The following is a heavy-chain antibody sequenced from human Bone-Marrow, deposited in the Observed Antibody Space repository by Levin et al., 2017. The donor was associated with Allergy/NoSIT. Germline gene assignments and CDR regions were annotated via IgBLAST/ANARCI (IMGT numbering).Heavy chain of an antibody. J-gene: IGHJ3*02. Sequence: GGSLRLSCAASGFTFSSYGMHWVRQAPGKGLEWVAVISYDGSNKYYADSVKGRFTISRDNSKNTLYLQMNSLRAEDTAVYYCAKDRGYYGSGSYLGVYAFDIWGQGTMVTVSS. CDR1: GFTFSSYG. V-gene: IGHV3-30*18. CDR2: ISYDGSNK. D-gene: IGHD3-10*01. CDR3: AKDRGYYGSGSYLGVYAFDI.